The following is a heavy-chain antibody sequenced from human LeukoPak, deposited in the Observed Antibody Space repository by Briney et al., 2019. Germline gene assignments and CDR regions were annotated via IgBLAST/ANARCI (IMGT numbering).Heavy chain of an antibody. V-gene: IGHV3-23*01. CDR1: GFTFRIYA. Sequence: GGSLRLSCAASGFTFRIYAMTWVRQAPGKGLEWVSAIGGSGGSIYYADSVKGRFTISRDNSKNTLYLQMNSLRVEDTAVYYCASLGYDFAQQYSSFGMDVWGQGTTVTVSS. CDR3: ASLGYDFAQQYSSFGMDV. D-gene: IGHD1-1*01. J-gene: IGHJ6*02. CDR2: IGGSGGSI.